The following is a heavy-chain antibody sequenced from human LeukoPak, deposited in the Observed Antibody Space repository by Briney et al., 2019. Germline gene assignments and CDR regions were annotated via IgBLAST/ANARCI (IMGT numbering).Heavy chain of an antibody. V-gene: IGHV4-39*07. CDR3: ASPSTLVVVTKSHAFDI. D-gene: IGHD3-22*01. CDR1: GGSISSSSYY. CDR2: IYYSGST. J-gene: IGHJ3*02. Sequence: PSETLSLTCTVSGGSISSSSYYWGWIRQPPGKGLEWIGSIYYSGSTYYNPSLKSRVTISVDTSKNQFSLKLSSVTAADTAVYYCASPSTLVVVTKSHAFDIWGQGTMVTVSS.